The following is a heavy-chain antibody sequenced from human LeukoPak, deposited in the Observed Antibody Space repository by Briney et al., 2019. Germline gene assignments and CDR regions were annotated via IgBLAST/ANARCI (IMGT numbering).Heavy chain of an antibody. CDR1: GFTFSGCE. CDR3: ARATRSYDFDY. CDR2: ISNSGSSK. J-gene: IGHJ4*02. V-gene: IGHV3-48*03. Sequence: PGGSLRLSCAASGFTFSGCEMNWVRQAPGKGLEWLSYISNSGSSKYYADSVRGRFTISRDNAKNSLYLQMNSLRAEDTAVYFCARATRSYDFDYWGQGTLVTVSS. D-gene: IGHD1-26*01.